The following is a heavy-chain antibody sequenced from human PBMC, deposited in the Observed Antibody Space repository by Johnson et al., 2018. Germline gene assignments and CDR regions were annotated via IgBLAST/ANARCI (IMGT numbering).Heavy chain of an antibody. Sequence: EVQLVESGGGLVQPGGSLRLSCAASGFTFSSYWMHWVRQAPGKGLVWVSRITTDGSITTYADSVKGRFTFARDNARNTLFLQMNSLTAEDTALYYCARGNWGSLDYWGQGMLVTVSS. V-gene: IGHV3-74*02. CDR1: GFTFSSYW. J-gene: IGHJ4*02. CDR2: ITTDGSIT. CDR3: ARGNWGSLDY. D-gene: IGHD7-27*01.